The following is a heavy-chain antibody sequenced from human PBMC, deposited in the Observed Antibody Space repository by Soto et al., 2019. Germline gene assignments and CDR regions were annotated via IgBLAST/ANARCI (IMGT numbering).Heavy chain of an antibody. CDR3: ARGKGYYDSSGYDY. Sequence: QVQLLESGGGLVKPGGSLRLSCAASGFTFSDYYMNWIRQAPGKGLEWISYISGGGGSTIYYTDSVKGRFTISRDNVKKSLYLEMNSLRAEDTAVYYCARGKGYYDSSGYDYWGQGTPVTVSS. V-gene: IGHV3-11*01. CDR1: GFTFSDYY. CDR2: ISGGGGSTI. J-gene: IGHJ4*02. D-gene: IGHD3-22*01.